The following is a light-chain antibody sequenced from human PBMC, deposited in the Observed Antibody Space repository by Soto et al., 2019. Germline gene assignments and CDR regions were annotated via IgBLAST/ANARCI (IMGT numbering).Light chain of an antibody. Sequence: DVPMTHSPSTLSASVGDGFTITCRASPSINTWVALYPQKAGKATKLLXXTTXSLESGVPSRFIGSGSGREFTLTISSLKPEYFATYYCRQSYRTPPRTFGQGTRLEIK. J-gene: IGKJ5*01. CDR3: RQSYRTPPRT. CDR2: TTX. V-gene: IGKV1-5*03. CDR1: PSINTW.